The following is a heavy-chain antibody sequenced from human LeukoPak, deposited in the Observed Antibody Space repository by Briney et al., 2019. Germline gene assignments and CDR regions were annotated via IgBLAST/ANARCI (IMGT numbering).Heavy chain of an antibody. CDR1: GFTFSSYE. V-gene: IGHV3-48*03. CDR2: ISSSGSTI. CDR3: AGGYCRSAGCYSPDY. D-gene: IGHD2-2*02. J-gene: IGHJ4*02. Sequence: PGGSLRLSCAASGFTFSSYEMNWVRQAPGKGLEWVSYISSSGSTIYYADSVKGRFTISRDNAKNSLYLQMNSLRAEDTAVYYCAGGYCRSAGCYSPDYWGQGTLVTVSS.